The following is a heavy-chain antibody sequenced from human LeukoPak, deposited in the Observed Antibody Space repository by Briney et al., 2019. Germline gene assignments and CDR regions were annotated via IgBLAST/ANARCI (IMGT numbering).Heavy chain of an antibody. J-gene: IGHJ4*02. CDR2: IIPIFGTA. D-gene: IGHD3-22*01. CDR1: GGTFSSYA. CDR3: ARERSSGYYATIDY. V-gene: IGHV1-69*06. Sequence: SVKVSCKASGGTFSSYAISWVRQAPGQGLEWMGGIIPIFGTANYAQKFQGRVTITADKSTSTAYMELSSLRSEDTAVYYCARERSSGYYATIDYWGQGTLVTVSS.